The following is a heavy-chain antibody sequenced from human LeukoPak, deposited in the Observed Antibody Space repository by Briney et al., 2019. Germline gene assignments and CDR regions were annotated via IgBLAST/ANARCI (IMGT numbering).Heavy chain of an antibody. Sequence: PSETLSLTCTVSGGSISSSSYYWGWIRQPPGKGLEWIGSIYYSGSTYYNPSLKSRVTISVDTSKNQFSLKLSSVTAADTAVYYCARGMIVVVILSQDAVDIWGQGTMVTVSS. CDR3: ARGMIVVVILSQDAVDI. J-gene: IGHJ3*02. V-gene: IGHV4-39*07. CDR1: GGSISSSSYY. D-gene: IGHD3-22*01. CDR2: IYYSGST.